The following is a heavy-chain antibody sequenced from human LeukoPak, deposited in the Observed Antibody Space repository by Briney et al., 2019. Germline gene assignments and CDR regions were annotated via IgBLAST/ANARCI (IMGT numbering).Heavy chain of an antibody. CDR2: IKQDGSEE. CDR3: AGPMGPAAIFGFDY. Sequence: GGSLRLSCAASGFTFSSYWMSWVRQAPGKGLEWVANIKQDGSEEYYVDSVKGRFTISTDNAKKSLYLQMNSLRAEDTAVYYCAGPMGPAAIFGFDYWGQGTLVTVSS. J-gene: IGHJ4*02. D-gene: IGHD2-2*01. CDR1: GFTFSSYW. V-gene: IGHV3-7*01.